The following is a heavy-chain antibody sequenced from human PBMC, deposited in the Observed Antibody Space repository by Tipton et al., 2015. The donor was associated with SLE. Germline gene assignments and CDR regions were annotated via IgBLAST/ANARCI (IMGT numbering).Heavy chain of an antibody. CDR1: GGSISSGSYY. CDR3: ARGHSVTFGGAIRGWFDP. Sequence: TLSLTCTVSGGSISSGSYYWSWIRQPAGKGLEWIGRIYTSGSTNYNPSLKSRVTISVDTSKNQFSLKLSSVTAADTAVYYCARGHSVTFGGAIRGWFDPWGQGTLVTVSS. D-gene: IGHD3-16*01. CDR2: IYTSGST. J-gene: IGHJ5*02. V-gene: IGHV4-61*02.